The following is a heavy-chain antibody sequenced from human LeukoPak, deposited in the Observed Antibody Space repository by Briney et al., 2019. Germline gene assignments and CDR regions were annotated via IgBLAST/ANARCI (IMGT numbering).Heavy chain of an antibody. CDR3: ARDVYCSSTSCYVSGSWFDP. V-gene: IGHV1-2*02. Sequence: ASVTVSCKASGYTFTGYYMHWVRQAPGQGLEWMGWINPNSGGTNYEQKFQGRVTMTRDTSISTAYMELSRLRSDDTAVYYCARDVYCSSTSCYVSGSWFDPWGQGTLVTVSS. CDR2: INPNSGGT. J-gene: IGHJ5*02. D-gene: IGHD2-2*01. CDR1: GYTFTGYY.